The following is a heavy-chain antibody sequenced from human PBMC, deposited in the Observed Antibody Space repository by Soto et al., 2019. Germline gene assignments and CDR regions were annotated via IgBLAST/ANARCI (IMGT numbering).Heavy chain of an antibody. J-gene: IGHJ6*02. Sequence: PSETLSLTCTVSGGSISPYYWSWIRQPAGKGLEWIGRIYTSGSTNYNPSLQSRVTMSVDTSKNQFSLKLTSVTAADTAVYYCARDRDIVALDVWGQGTTVTVSS. CDR2: IYTSGST. CDR3: ARDRDIVALDV. CDR1: GGSISPYY. D-gene: IGHD2-15*01. V-gene: IGHV4-4*07.